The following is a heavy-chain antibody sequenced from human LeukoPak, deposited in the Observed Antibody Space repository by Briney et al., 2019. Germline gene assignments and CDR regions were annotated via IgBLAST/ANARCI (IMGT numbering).Heavy chain of an antibody. Sequence: SETLSLTCTVSADSICSGSYSWGWIRQPPGKGLEWLESIYYSVSTYYNAPLKSRVAISVDTSKNQFALKLSSVTAADTAVYYCARHVVGTTEFDPWGQGTLVTVSS. D-gene: IGHD1-26*01. CDR1: ADSICSGSYS. V-gene: IGHV4-39*01. CDR3: ARHVVGTTEFDP. CDR2: IYYSVST. J-gene: IGHJ5*02.